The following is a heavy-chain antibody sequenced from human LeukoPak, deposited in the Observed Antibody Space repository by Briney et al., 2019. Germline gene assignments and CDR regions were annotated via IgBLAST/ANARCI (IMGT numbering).Heavy chain of an antibody. Sequence: GGSLRLSCAASGFTFSTYSMNWVRQAPGKGLEWVSSISSSSTYIYYADSVKGRLTISRDNAKNSLYLQMNSLRAEDTAVYYCVREWELPPNFDYWGQGTLVTVSS. D-gene: IGHD1-26*01. CDR1: GFTFSTYS. CDR2: ISSSSTYI. J-gene: IGHJ4*02. CDR3: VREWELPPNFDY. V-gene: IGHV3-21*01.